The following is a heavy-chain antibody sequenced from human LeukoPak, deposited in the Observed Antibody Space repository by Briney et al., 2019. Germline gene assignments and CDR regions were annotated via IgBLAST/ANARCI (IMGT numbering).Heavy chain of an antibody. CDR3: AKDPCGTRYFDY. J-gene: IGHJ4*02. CDR1: GFTFSSHA. Sequence: GGSLRLSCAASGFTFSSHAVSWVRQAPGKGLEWVSSLSGSGYNTYYADSVKGRFTISRDNSKNTVYLQMNSLGAEDTAVYYCAKDPCGTRYFDYRRQRALVTVSS. V-gene: IGHV3-23*01. CDR2: LSGSGYNT. D-gene: IGHD2-2*01.